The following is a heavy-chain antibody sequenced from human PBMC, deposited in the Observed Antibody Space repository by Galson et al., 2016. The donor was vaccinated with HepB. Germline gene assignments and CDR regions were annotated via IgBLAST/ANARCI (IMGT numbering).Heavy chain of an antibody. Sequence: SVKVSCKASGYPFTRYYIHWVRQAPGQGLEWMGIINPSAGLTTYAQKSQGRVTLTRDTSTNTVHVELSRLRSEDRAVYYCVRGGEDGGNSEDGIDYWGQGTLATVSS. CDR2: INPSAGLT. J-gene: IGHJ4*02. D-gene: IGHD4-23*01. V-gene: IGHV1-46*04. CDR1: GYPFTRYY. CDR3: VRGGEDGGNSEDGIDY.